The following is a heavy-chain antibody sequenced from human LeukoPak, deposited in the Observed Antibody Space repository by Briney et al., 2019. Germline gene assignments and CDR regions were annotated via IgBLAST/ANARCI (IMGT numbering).Heavy chain of an antibody. CDR3: AREQGYYSVPGY. CDR2: IRNDGSTT. J-gene: IGHJ4*02. Sequence: GGSLRLSCVASGFTFSTYWMHWVRQVPGKGPVWVSRIRNDGSTTDYADSVKGRFTISRDNAKNTLYPQMNSLRAEDTAVYYCAREQGYYSVPGYWGQGTQVTVSS. D-gene: IGHD3-22*01. CDR1: GFTFSTYW. V-gene: IGHV3-74*01.